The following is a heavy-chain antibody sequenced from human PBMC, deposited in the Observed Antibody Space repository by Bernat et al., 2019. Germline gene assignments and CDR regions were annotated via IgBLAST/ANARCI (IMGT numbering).Heavy chain of an antibody. V-gene: IGHV1-2*02. D-gene: IGHD6-6*01. J-gene: IGHJ5*02. Sequence: QVQLVQSGAEVKKPGASVKVSCKASGYTFTGYYMHWVRQAPGQGREWMGWINPNSGGTNYAQKFQGRLTMTRDTSISTAYMELSRLRSDDTAVYYCARDRFLDSSSWFDPWGQGTLVTVSS. CDR3: ARDRFLDSSSWFDP. CDR1: GYTFTGYY. CDR2: INPNSGGT.